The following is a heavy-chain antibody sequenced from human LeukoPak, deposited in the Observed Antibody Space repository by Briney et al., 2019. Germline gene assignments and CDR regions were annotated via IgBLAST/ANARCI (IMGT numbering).Heavy chain of an antibody. V-gene: IGHV4-39*01. CDR1: GGSISSSSYY. CDR3: AKIVEYYDSSGYYSWFDP. J-gene: IGHJ5*02. D-gene: IGHD3-22*01. CDR2: IYYSGST. Sequence: SETLSLTCTVSGGSISSSSYYWGWIRQPPGKGLEWIGSIYYSGSTYYNPSLKSRVTISVDTSKNQFSLKLSSVTAADTAVYYCAKIVEYYDSSGYYSWFDPWGQGTLVTVSS.